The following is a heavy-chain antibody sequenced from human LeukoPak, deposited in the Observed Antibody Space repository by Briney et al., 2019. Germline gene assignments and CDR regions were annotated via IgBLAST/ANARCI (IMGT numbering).Heavy chain of an antibody. CDR1: GFTFSAYR. V-gene: IGHV3-7*01. CDR3: ARAYANYFDY. J-gene: IGHJ4*02. D-gene: IGHD4-17*01. CDR2: IKQDGSEK. Sequence: GGSLRLSCAASGFTFSAYRMSWVRQAPGKGLEWVANIKQDGSEKYSVDSVKGRFTISRDNAKNSLYLQMNSLRAEDTALYYCARAYANYFDYWGQGTLVTVSS.